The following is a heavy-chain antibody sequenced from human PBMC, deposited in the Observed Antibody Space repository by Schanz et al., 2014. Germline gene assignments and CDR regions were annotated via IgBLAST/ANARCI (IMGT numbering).Heavy chain of an antibody. V-gene: IGHV4-59*01. Sequence: QVQLQESGPGLVRPSETLSLTCTVSGGSISSYYWSWIRQSPGKGPEWIGYITYSGGTNHNASLKSRVTISVDTAKNQFSLKVTSVTAADTAIYYCARVHIATYHYNSPGAFHIWGQGTRVTVSS. J-gene: IGHJ3*02. CDR2: ITYSGGT. CDR3: ARVHIATYHYNSPGAFHI. CDR1: GGSISSYY. D-gene: IGHD3-10*01.